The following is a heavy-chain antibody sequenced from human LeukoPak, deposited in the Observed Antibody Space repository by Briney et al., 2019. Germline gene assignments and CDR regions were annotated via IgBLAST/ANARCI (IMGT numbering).Heavy chain of an antibody. V-gene: IGHV1-69*13. CDR3: ASAPIVVVPAAMTGYYYYMDV. J-gene: IGHJ6*03. CDR2: IIPIFGTA. D-gene: IGHD2-2*01. CDR1: GGTFSSYA. Sequence: ASVKVSCKASGGTFSSYAISWVRQAPGQGLEWMGGIIPIFGTANYAQKFQGRVTITADESTSTAYMELSSLRSEDTAVYYCASAPIVVVPAAMTGYYYYMDVWGKGTTVTVSS.